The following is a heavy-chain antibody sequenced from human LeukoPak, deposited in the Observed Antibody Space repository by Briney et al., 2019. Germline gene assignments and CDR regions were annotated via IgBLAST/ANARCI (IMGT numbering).Heavy chain of an antibody. Sequence: GGSLRLSCAASGFTLSDEYMNWVRQAPGKGLEWVGRTNKKVHSYTTEYAASVKGRFTISRDESQTSLYLQMNSLKTEDTAVYYCVRENGGGFTIWGQGTMVTVSS. CDR3: VRENGGGFTI. J-gene: IGHJ3*02. CDR2: TNKKVHSYTT. D-gene: IGHD2-15*01. V-gene: IGHV3-72*01. CDR1: GFTLSDEY.